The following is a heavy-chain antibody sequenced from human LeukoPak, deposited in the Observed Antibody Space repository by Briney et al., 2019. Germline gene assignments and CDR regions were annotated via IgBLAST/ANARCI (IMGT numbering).Heavy chain of an antibody. D-gene: IGHD2-2*01. CDR3: ARVDCSSTSCPADY. J-gene: IGHJ4*02. V-gene: IGHV4-59*01. Sequence: SETLSLTCTVSGGSLTSYYWNWIRQPPGKGLEWVGLIFYSGSTNYNPSLKSRVTISVDTSRNQFSLKLSSVTAADTAIYYCARVDCSSTSCPADYWGQGTLVTVSS. CDR2: IFYSGST. CDR1: GGSLTSYY.